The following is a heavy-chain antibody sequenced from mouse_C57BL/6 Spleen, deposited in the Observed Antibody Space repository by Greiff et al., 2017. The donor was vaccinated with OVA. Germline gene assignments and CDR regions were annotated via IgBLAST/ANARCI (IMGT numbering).Heavy chain of an antibody. CDR1: GYTFTSYW. V-gene: IGHV1-53*01. CDR2: INPSNGGT. CDR3: ARSNWALDY. Sequence: QVQLQQPGTELVKPGASVTLSCKASGYTFTSYWLHWVTQRPGQGLEWIGNINPSNGGTNYNEKFKSKAPLTVDKSSSTAYMQLSSLTSEDSAVDYWARSNWALDYWGQGTTLTVSS. D-gene: IGHD4-1*01. J-gene: IGHJ2*01.